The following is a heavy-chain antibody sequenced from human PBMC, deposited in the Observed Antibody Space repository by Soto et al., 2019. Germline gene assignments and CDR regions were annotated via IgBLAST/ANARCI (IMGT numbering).Heavy chain of an antibody. CDR3: ARDYYGSGRFSRYGMDV. J-gene: IGHJ6*02. Sequence: EASVKVSCKASGYTFTSYYMHWVRQAPGQGLEWMGIINPSGGSTSYAQKFQGRVTMTRDTSTSTVYMELSSLRSEDTAVYYCARDYYGSGRFSRYGMDVWGQGTTVTVYS. V-gene: IGHV1-46*01. CDR2: INPSGGST. CDR1: GYTFTSYY. D-gene: IGHD3-10*01.